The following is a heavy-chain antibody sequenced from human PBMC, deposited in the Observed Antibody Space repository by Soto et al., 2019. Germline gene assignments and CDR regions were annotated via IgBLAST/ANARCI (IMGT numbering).Heavy chain of an antibody. CDR1: GYSFTSYW. CDR2: IDPSDSYT. J-gene: IGHJ6*02. CDR3: ARHRRYYDSSGYYYYYYGMDV. Sequence: PGESLKISCKGSGYSFTSYWISWVRQMPGKGLEWMGRIDPSDSYTNYSPSFQGHVTISADKSISTAYLQWSSLKASDTAMYYCARHRRYYDSSGYYYYYYGMDVWGQGTTVTVSS. D-gene: IGHD3-22*01. V-gene: IGHV5-10-1*01.